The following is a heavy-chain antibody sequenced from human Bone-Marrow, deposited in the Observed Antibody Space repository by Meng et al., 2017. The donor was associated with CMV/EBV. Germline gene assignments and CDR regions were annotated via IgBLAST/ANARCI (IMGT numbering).Heavy chain of an antibody. J-gene: IGHJ5*02. V-gene: IGHV4-34*01. CDR3: ARRHYDFWSGYNGFDP. CDR1: GGSISSYY. D-gene: IGHD3-3*01. Sequence: SETLSLTCAVSGGSISSYYWSWIRQPPGKGLEWIGEINHSGSTNCNPSLKSRVTISVDTSKNQFPLKLSSVTAADTAVYYCARRHYDFWSGYNGFDPWGQGTLVTVFS. CDR2: INHSGST.